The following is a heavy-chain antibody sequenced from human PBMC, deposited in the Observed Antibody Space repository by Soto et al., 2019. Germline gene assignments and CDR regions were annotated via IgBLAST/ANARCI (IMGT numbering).Heavy chain of an antibody. V-gene: IGHV6-1*01. J-gene: IGHJ4*02. CDR2: TYYRSKWYN. Sequence: PSQTLSLTCASSWESVSSNSAAWNWIRQSPSRGLEWLGRTYYRSKWYNDYAVSVKSRITINPDTSKNQFSLQLNSVTPEDTAVYYCARHRLDCSGGSCYFWGQGTLVTVSS. D-gene: IGHD2-15*01. CDR3: ARHRLDCSGGSCYF. CDR1: WESVSSNSAA.